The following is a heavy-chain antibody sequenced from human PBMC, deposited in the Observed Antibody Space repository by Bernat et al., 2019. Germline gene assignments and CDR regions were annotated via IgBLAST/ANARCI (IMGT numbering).Heavy chain of an antibody. Sequence: QVQLVQSGAEVKKPGASVKVSCKASGYTFTSYGISWVRQAPGQGLEWMGWISAYNGNTNYAQKLQGRVTMTTDTSTSTAYMELRSLRSEDTAVYYCARRYSSSYLNYYYYYMDVWGKGTTVTVSS. V-gene: IGHV1-18*01. CDR1: GYTFTSYG. CDR2: ISAYNGNT. J-gene: IGHJ6*03. D-gene: IGHD6-6*01. CDR3: ARRYSSSYLNYYYYYMDV.